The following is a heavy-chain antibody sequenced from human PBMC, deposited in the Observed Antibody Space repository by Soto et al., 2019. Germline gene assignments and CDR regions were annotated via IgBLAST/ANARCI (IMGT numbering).Heavy chain of an antibody. Sequence: GGSLRLSCGASGFTFSSNAMSWVRQAPGAGLEWVAFISGSGGTSYYADSVKGRFTISRDNSKNSLYLQMNSLRAEDTAVYYCARGSMGIAARPTYYYGMDVWGQGTTVTVSS. V-gene: IGHV3-23*01. CDR2: ISGSGGTS. CDR1: GFTFSSNA. CDR3: ARGSMGIAARPTYYYGMDV. J-gene: IGHJ6*02. D-gene: IGHD6-6*01.